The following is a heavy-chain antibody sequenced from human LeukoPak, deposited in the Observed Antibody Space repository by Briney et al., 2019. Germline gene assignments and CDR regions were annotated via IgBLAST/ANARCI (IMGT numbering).Heavy chain of an antibody. Sequence: ASVKVPCKASGYTFTSYGISWVRQAPGQGLEWMGWISAYNGNTNYAQKLQGRVTMTTDTSTSTAYMELRSLRSDDTAVYYCAGCSSTSCYEAAFDIWGQGTMVTVSS. CDR1: GYTFTSYG. J-gene: IGHJ3*02. D-gene: IGHD2-2*01. V-gene: IGHV1-18*01. CDR2: ISAYNGNT. CDR3: AGCSSTSCYEAAFDI.